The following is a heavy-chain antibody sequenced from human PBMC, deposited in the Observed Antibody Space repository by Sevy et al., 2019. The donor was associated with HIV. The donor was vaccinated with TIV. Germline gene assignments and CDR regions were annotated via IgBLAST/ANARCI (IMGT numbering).Heavy chain of an antibody. CDR3: AGDLSFRFVH. Sequence: SQTLSLTCVISGDSVSSNSAAWNWIRQSPSRGLEWLGRKYYRTKWYNDYAGFVKSRITINPDTPKNQFLLQLTAVTPEATAVYYWAGDLSFRFVHWGQGSLVTVSS. CDR1: GDSVSSNSAA. J-gene: IGHJ4*02. V-gene: IGHV6-1*01. CDR2: KYYRTKWYN.